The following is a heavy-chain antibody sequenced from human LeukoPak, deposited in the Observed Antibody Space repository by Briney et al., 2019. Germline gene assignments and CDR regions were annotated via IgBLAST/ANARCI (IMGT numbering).Heavy chain of an antibody. J-gene: IGHJ4*02. CDR3: AKEILYYFDY. CDR2: IWYDGSNK. V-gene: IGHV3-33*06. CDR1: GFTFSSYG. Sequence: GGSLRLSCAASGFTFSSYGRHWVRQAPGKGLEWVAVIWYDGSNKYYADSVKGRFTISRDNSKNTLYLQMNSLRGEDTAVYYCAKEILYYFDYWGQGTLVTVSS.